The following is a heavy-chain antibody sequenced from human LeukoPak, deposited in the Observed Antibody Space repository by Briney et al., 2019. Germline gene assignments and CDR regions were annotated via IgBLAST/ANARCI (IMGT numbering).Heavy chain of an antibody. Sequence: GGSLRLSCAASGFTFSSYSMNWVRQAPGKGLEWVSYISGCSTTIYFADSVKGRFTISRDNAKNSLYLQMNSLRAEDTAVYYCARVISVAGFDYWGQGTLVTVSS. V-gene: IGHV3-48*01. CDR1: GFTFSSYS. J-gene: IGHJ4*02. CDR2: ISGCSTTI. D-gene: IGHD6-19*01. CDR3: ARVISVAGFDY.